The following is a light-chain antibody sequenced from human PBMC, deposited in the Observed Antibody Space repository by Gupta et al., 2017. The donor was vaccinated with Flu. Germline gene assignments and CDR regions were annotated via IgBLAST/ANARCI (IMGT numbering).Light chain of an antibody. CDR3: TQITPLPPA. CDR1: RIPLYTDANNY. J-gene: IGKJ4*01. CDR2: EIP. Sequence: TPAPPAALTVKSRRIPLYTDANNYLEWYPHKPGQPSLRLIHEIPNRSSGLPVRFRGSWQATDFTLNISRVEADDHVLYYSTQITPLPPAFGRGTKVEIK. V-gene: IGKV2D-29*01.